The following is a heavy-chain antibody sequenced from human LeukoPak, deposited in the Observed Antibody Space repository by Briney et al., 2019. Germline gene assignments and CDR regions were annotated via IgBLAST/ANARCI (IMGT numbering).Heavy chain of an antibody. CDR3: VKEQSSGYYRTSDY. CDR1: GFTFSSYS. CDR2: ISYDVKRQ. D-gene: IGHD3-10*01. V-gene: IGHV3-30*18. Sequence: GGSLRLSCAASGFTFSSYSMNWVRQAPGKGLEWVAVISYDVKRQYYVDSVKGRFTISRDNSKNTLYLQMNSLRAEDTAVYFCVKEQSSGYYRTSDYWGQGTLVTVSS. J-gene: IGHJ4*02.